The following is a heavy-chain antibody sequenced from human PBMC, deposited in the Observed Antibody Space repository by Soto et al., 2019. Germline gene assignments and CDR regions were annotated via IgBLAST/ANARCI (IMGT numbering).Heavy chain of an antibody. J-gene: IGHJ5*02. CDR3: ARALPPPYSSSWYGGFDP. V-gene: IGHV4-61*01. CDR1: GGSVSSGSYY. Sequence: SETLSLTCTVSGGSVSSGSYYWSWIRQPPGKGLEWIGYIYYSGSTNYNPSLKSRVTISVDTSKNQFSLKLSSVTAADTAVYYCARALPPPYSSSWYGGFDPWGQGTLVTASS. D-gene: IGHD6-13*01. CDR2: IYYSGST.